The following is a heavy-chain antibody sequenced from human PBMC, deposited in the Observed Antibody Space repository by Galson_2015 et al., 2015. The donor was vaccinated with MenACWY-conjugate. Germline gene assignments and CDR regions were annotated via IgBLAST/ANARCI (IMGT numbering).Heavy chain of an antibody. CDR3: ARDTRGHFDY. Sequence: SLRLSCAVSGFTFSSYWMSWVRQAPGKGLEWVANIKQDGREKNYVDSVKGRFTISRDNAGNSVYLQMDSLRVEDTAVYYCARDTRGHFDYW. CDR2: IKQDGREK. V-gene: IGHV3-7*03. CDR1: GFTFSSYW. J-gene: IGHJ4*01.